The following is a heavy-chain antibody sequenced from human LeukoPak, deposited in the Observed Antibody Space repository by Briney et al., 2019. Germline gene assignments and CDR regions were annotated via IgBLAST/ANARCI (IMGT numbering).Heavy chain of an antibody. CDR1: GYTFTSYD. D-gene: IGHD3-16*01. J-gene: IGHJ6*02. CDR3: ARSFMTTGGMDV. V-gene: IGHV1-8*03. CDR2: MNPNSGNT. Sequence: ASVKVSCKASGYTFTSYDINWVRQATGQGLEWMGWMNPNSGNTGYAQKFQGRVTITRNTSISTAYMELSSLRSEDTAVYYCARSFMTTGGMDVWGQGTTVTVSS.